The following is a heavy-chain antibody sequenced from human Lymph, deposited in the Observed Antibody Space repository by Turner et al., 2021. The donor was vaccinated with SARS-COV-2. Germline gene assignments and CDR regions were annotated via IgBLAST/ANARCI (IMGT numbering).Heavy chain of an antibody. V-gene: IGHV3-23*01. CDR2: ISGSVGST. CDR1: GFTFNNYA. CDR3: ANLYPTVSWEFPYAMDV. D-gene: IGHD3-16*01. Sequence: EVQLLESGGGLVQPGGSLRLSCAASGFTFNNYAMSWVRQAPGKGLEGVSTISGSVGSTYYADSVKGRFTISRDNSKNTMYLQMKSLRAEDTAVYYCANLYPTVSWEFPYAMDVWGQGTTVTVSS. J-gene: IGHJ6*02.